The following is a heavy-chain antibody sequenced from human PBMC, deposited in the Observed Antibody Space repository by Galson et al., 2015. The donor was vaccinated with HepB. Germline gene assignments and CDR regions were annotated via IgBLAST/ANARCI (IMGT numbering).Heavy chain of an antibody. J-gene: IGHJ4*02. CDR2: ISGSGVNT. D-gene: IGHD2-2*01. CDR3: AKDQRGYCSSSRCPRDY. CDR1: GITFSSYA. V-gene: IGHV3-23*01. Sequence: SLRLSCAASGITFSSYAMSWVRQAPGKGLEWVSTISGSGVNTYYTDTVKGRFTISRDNSKNTLYLQMNSLRAEDTAVYYCAKDQRGYCSSSRCPRDYWGQGTLVTVSS.